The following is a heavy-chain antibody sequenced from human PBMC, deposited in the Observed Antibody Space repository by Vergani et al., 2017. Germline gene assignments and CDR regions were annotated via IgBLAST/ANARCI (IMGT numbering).Heavy chain of an antibody. D-gene: IGHD3-3*01. V-gene: IGHV4-34*01. Sequence: QVQLQQLGAGLLKPSETLSLTCAVYGGSFSGYYWSWIRQPPGKGLEWIGEINHSGSTNYNPSLKSRVTISVDTSKNQFSLKLSSVTAADTAVYYCARGVLRFLEWLGNYYYYMNVWGKGTTVTVSS. CDR1: GGSFSGYY. CDR3: ARGVLRFLEWLGNYYYYMNV. J-gene: IGHJ6*03. CDR2: INHSGST.